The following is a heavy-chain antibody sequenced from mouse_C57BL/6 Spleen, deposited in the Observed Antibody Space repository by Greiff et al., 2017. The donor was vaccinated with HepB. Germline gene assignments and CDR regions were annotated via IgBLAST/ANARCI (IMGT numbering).Heavy chain of an antibody. Sequence: EVQLMESGGGLVKPGGSLKLSCAASGFTFSSYAMSWVRQTPEKRLEWVATISDGGSYTYYPDNVKGRFTISRDNAKNNLYLQMSHLKSEDTAMYYCARVVDSSGSAWFAYWGQGTLVTVSA. D-gene: IGHD3-2*02. J-gene: IGHJ3*01. CDR1: GFTFSSYA. CDR3: ARVVDSSGSAWFAY. CDR2: ISDGGSYT. V-gene: IGHV5-4*01.